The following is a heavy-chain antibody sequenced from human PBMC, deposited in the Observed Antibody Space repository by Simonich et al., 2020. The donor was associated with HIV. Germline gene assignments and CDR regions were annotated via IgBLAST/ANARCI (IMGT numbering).Heavy chain of an antibody. D-gene: IGHD6-13*01. CDR2: IYYSGST. V-gene: IGHV4-39*01. J-gene: IGHJ2*01. CDR1: GGSISSSSNY. Sequence: QLQLQESGPGLVKPSETLSLTCTFSGGSISSSSNYWGWIRQPPGKGLDWIGSIYYSGSTYYNPPLKSRVTISVDTSKNQFSLKLSAVTAADTAVYYCARPDSSRYWYFDLWGRGTLVTVSS. CDR3: ARPDSSRYWYFDL.